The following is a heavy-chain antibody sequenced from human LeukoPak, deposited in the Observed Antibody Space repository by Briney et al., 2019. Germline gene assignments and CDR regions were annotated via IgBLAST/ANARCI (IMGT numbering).Heavy chain of an antibody. J-gene: IGHJ4*02. D-gene: IGHD3-3*01. CDR3: ALPMSYDFWSGYSNSFDY. V-gene: IGHV3-23*01. CDR2: ISGSGGST. Sequence: GGSLRLSCAASGFTFSSFAMSWVPQAPGKGVKWVSAISGSGGSTYYADSVKGRFTISRDNSKNTLYLQMNSLRAEDTAVYYCALPMSYDFWSGYSNSFDYWGQGTLVTVSS. CDR1: GFTFSSFA.